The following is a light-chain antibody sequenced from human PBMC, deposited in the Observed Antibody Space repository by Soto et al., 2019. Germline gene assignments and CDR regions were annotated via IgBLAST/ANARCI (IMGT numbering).Light chain of an antibody. CDR3: CSYAGYSTYV. CDR2: EGS. J-gene: IGLJ2*01. CDR1: SSDIGSYNL. V-gene: IGLV2-23*01. Sequence: QSVLTQPASVSGSPGQSITISCTGTSSDIGSYNLVSWYQQHPGKAPKLMIYEGSKRPSGVSNRFSGSKSGNTASLTISGLQAEDEGDYYCCSYAGYSTYVFGGGTKLTVL.